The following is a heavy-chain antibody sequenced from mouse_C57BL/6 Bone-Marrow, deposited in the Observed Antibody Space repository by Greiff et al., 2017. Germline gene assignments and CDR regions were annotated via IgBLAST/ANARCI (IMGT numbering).Heavy chain of an antibody. CDR2: IHPNSGST. J-gene: IGHJ2*01. CDR1: GYTFTSYW. CDR3: ARQGLLRFYYFDY. Sequence: QVQLQQPGAELVKPGASVKLSCKASGYTFTSYWMHWVKQRPGQGLEWIGMIHPNSGSTNYNEKFNSKATLTVDKSSSTAYMQLSSRTSEDSAVYYCARQGLLRFYYFDYWGQGTTLTVSS. D-gene: IGHD2-3*01. V-gene: IGHV1-64*01.